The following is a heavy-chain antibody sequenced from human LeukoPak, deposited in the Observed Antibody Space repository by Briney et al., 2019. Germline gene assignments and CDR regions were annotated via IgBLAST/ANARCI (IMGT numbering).Heavy chain of an antibody. V-gene: IGHV3-30-3*01. Sequence: GGSLRLSCAASGFTFSSYAMHWVRQAPGKGLEWVAVISYDGSNKYYADSVKGRFTISRDNSKNTLYLQMNSLRAEDTAVYYCAREPSGWYVDYWGQGTLVTVSS. CDR2: ISYDGSNK. CDR3: AREPSGWYVDY. J-gene: IGHJ4*02. D-gene: IGHD6-19*01. CDR1: GFTFSSYA.